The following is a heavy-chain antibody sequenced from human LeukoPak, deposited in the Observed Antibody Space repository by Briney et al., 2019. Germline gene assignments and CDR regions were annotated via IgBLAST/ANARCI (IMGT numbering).Heavy chain of an antibody. CDR2: IYYSGST. CDR1: GGSISSYY. CDR3: AGDGYSSSWYYFDY. D-gene: IGHD6-13*01. Sequence: SETLSLTCTVSGGSISSYYWSWLRQPPGKGLEWIGYIYYSGSTNYNPSLKSRVTISVDTSKNQFSLKLSSVTAADTAVYYCAGDGYSSSWYYFDYWGQGTLVTVSS. J-gene: IGHJ4*02. V-gene: IGHV4-59*01.